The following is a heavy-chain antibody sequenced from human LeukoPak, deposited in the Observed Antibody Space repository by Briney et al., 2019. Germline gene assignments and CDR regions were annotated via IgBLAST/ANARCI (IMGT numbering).Heavy chain of an antibody. D-gene: IGHD2-21*01. CDR2: INTKTGNP. CDR3: ARDYSAEYFQH. CDR1: GGTFSSYA. Sequence: ASVKVSCKASGGTFSSYAISWVRQAPGQGLEWMGWINTKTGNPTYAQGFTGRFVFSLDTSLSTVYLQISSLKAEDTAAYYCARDYSAEYFQHWGQGTLVTVSS. J-gene: IGHJ1*01. V-gene: IGHV7-4-1*02.